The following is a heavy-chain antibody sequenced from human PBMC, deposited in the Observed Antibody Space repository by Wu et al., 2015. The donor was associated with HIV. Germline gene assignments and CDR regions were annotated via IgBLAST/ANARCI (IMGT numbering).Heavy chain of an antibody. CDR3: ARGVQLLHWAGYYYYYYMDV. CDR2: MNPNSGNT. D-gene: IGHD2-2*01. CDR1: GYTFTSYD. Sequence: QVQLVQSGAEVKKPGASVKVSCKASGYTFTSYDINWVRQATGQGLEWMGWMNPNSGNTGYAQKFQGRVTITRNTSISTAYMELSSLRSEDTAVYYCARGVQLLHWAGYYYYYYMDVWAKGTTVTVSS. J-gene: IGHJ6*03. V-gene: IGHV1-8*03.